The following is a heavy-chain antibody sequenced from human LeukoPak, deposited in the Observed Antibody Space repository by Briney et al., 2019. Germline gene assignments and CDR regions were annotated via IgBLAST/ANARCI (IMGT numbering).Heavy chain of an antibody. CDR2: INPNSGGT. J-gene: IGHJ4*02. Sequence: ASVKVSCKASGYTFTSYGISWVRQAPGQGPEWMGWINPNSGGTNYAQKFQGRVTMTRDTSISTAYMELSRLRSDDTAVYYCARVEYSSSYVGYWGQGTLVTVSS. CDR3: ARVEYSSSYVGY. D-gene: IGHD6-6*01. V-gene: IGHV1-2*02. CDR1: GYTFTSYG.